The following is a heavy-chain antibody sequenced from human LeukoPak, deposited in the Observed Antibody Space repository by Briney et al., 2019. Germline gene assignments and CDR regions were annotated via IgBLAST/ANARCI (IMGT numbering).Heavy chain of an antibody. V-gene: IGHV4-59*01. J-gene: IGHJ6*03. CDR1: GGSISYYY. CDR2: ISYSGST. CDR3: ARAYYSNPYYYYMDV. Sequence: SETLSLTCTVSGGSISYYYWSWIPQPPGKGLQWIGYISYSGSTNYNPFLKSRVTISADTSKNQFSLKLSSVTAADTAVYYCARAYYSNPYYYYMDVWGKGATVTVSS. D-gene: IGHD4-11*01.